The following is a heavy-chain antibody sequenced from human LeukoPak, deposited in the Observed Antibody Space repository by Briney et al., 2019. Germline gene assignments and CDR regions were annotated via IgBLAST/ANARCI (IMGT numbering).Heavy chain of an antibody. CDR2: IYSGGST. CDR3: AKDGYTNSLNHPGATEFDY. Sequence: PGGSLRLSCAVSGFTVSSNYMSWVRQAPGKGLEWVSVIYSGGSTYYADSVKGRFTISRDNSKNTLYLQMNSLRAEDTAIYYCAKDGYTNSLNHPGATEFDYWGQGTLVTVSS. D-gene: IGHD6-6*01. J-gene: IGHJ4*02. V-gene: IGHV3-53*01. CDR1: GFTVSSNY.